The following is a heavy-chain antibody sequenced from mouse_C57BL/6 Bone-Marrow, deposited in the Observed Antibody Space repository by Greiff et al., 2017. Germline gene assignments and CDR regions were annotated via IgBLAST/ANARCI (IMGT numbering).Heavy chain of an antibody. D-gene: IGHD1-1*01. CDR2: INPYNGGT. Sequence: VQLQQSGPVLVKPGASVKMSCKASGYTFTDYYMNWVKQSHGKSLEWIGVINPYNGGTSYNQKFKGKATLTVDKSSSTAYMELNSLTSEDSAVYDCARSVITTVVAPFAYWGQGTLVTVSA. CDR1: GYTFTDYY. CDR3: ARSVITTVVAPFAY. J-gene: IGHJ3*01. V-gene: IGHV1-19*01.